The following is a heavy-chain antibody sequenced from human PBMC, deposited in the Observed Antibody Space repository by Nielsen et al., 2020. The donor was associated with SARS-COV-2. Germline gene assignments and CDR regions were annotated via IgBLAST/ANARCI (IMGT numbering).Heavy chain of an antibody. V-gene: IGHV4-59*08. CDR1: GGSISNYY. Sequence: SETLSLTCTVSGGSISNYYWSWIRQPPEKGLEWIGYVYSSGSTSYNPSLKGRVTISVDTSKNQFSLSLSSVTAADTAVYYCARHAPGYYDYWGQGTLVTVSS. CDR2: VYSSGST. CDR3: ARHAPGYYDY. D-gene: IGHD3-22*01. J-gene: IGHJ4*02.